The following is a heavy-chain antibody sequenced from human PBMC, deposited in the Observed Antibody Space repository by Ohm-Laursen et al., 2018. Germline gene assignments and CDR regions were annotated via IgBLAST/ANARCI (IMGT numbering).Heavy chain of an antibody. CDR1: GFIFSSYG. CDR3: ARDGYYDFWGGYYQLHYYYYGMDV. J-gene: IGHJ6*02. D-gene: IGHD3-3*01. CDR2: IWYDGSNK. Sequence: SLRLSCAASGFIFSSYGMHWVRQAPGKGLEWVAVIWYDGSNKYYADSVKGRFTISRDNSKNTLYLQMNSLRAEDTAVYYCARDGYYDFWGGYYQLHYYYYGMDVWGQGTTVTVSS. V-gene: IGHV3-33*08.